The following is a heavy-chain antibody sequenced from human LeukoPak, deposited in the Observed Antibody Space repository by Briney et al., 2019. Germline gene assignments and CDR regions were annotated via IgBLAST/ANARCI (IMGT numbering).Heavy chain of an antibody. CDR2: IYYSGHT. J-gene: IGHJ4*02. CDR3: ARLSSTWFDY. V-gene: IGHV4-39*01. D-gene: IGHD6-13*01. Sequence: SETLSLTCTVSGGSISSSSSYWGWIRQPPGKGLEWIAIIYYSGHTDYNPSLESRVTISVDTSKNQFSLKLTSVTAADTAVYYCARLSSTWFDYWGQGALVTVSS. CDR1: GGSISSSSSY.